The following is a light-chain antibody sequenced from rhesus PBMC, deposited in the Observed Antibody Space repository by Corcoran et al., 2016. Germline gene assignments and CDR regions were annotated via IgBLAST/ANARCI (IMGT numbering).Light chain of an antibody. CDR3: RHYYDNPLT. J-gene: IGKJ4*01. V-gene: IGKV1S12*01. Sequence: DIQMTQSPSALSASVGDRVTISCRASQNIYSNLAWYQQKPGKAPKLLIYAASSLQTGIPSRFSGSGSGTDYTLPISSLQPEDSAAYYCRHYYDNPLTFGGGTKVELK. CDR2: AAS. CDR1: QNIYSN.